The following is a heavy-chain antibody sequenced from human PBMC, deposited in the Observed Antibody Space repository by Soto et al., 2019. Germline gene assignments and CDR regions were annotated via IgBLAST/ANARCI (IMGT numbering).Heavy chain of an antibody. D-gene: IGHD4-17*01. CDR1: GGPISSYY. J-gene: IGHJ4*02. CDR3: ARHETTVITGGN. V-gene: IGHV4-59*08. CDR2: IYYSGST. Sequence: PSETLSLTCTVSGGPISSYYWSWIRQPPGKGLEWIGYIYYSGSTNYNPSLKSRVTISVDTSKNQFSLKLSSVTAADTAVYYCARHETTVITGGNWGQGTLVTV.